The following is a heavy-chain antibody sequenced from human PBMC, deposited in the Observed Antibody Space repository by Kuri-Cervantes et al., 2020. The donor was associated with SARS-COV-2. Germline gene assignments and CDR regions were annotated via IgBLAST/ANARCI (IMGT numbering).Heavy chain of an antibody. D-gene: IGHD3-16*01. V-gene: IGHV3-53*01. CDR2: IYSGGST. J-gene: IGHJ4*02. CDR3: ARDVSHRITRGGLFSSGLTYYLDS. CDR1: GFTVSSHY. Sequence: GESLKISCAASGFTVSSHYMSWVRQAPGKGLEWVSVIYSGGSTYYADTVKDRFTISIDNSKNTLYLQMKSLRAEDPAVYYCARDVSHRITRGGLFSSGLTYYLDSWGQGTLVTVSS.